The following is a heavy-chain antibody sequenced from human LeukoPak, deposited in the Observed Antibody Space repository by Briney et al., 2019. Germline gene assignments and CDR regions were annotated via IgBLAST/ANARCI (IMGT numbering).Heavy chain of an antibody. Sequence: ASVKVSCKASGYTFTGYYMHWVRQAPGQGLEWMGWISPNSGGTKYAQRFQGRVTMTRDTSISTAYMELSRLTSDDTAVYYCAREAASGSYYAAFDIWGQGTMVTVSS. V-gene: IGHV1-2*02. CDR1: GYTFTGYY. D-gene: IGHD1-26*01. CDR3: AREAASGSYYAAFDI. J-gene: IGHJ3*02. CDR2: ISPNSGGT.